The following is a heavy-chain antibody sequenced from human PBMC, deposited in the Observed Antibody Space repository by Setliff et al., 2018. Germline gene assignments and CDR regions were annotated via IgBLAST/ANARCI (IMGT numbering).Heavy chain of an antibody. CDR2: IDTSGST. CDR3: ARAPDSGTYYNLYPYYNDV. Sequence: SETLSLTCTVSGGSINNYYWSWIRQSPGKGLEWIGYIDTSGSTDYNPSLKSRVTISVDTVKNQFSLRLSSLTAADTAVYYCARAPDSGTYYNLYPYYNDVWGKGTTVTVSS. J-gene: IGHJ6*03. CDR1: GGSINNYY. D-gene: IGHD1-26*01. V-gene: IGHV4-4*08.